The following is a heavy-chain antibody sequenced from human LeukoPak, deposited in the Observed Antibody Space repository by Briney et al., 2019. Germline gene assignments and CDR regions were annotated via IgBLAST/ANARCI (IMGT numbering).Heavy chain of an antibody. J-gene: IGHJ4*02. CDR2: IYTSGST. D-gene: IGHD2-8*02. CDR1: GGSISSYY. Sequence: PSETLSLTCTVSGGSISSYYWSWIRQPAGKGLEWIGRIYTSGSTNYNPSLKSRVTMSVDASKNQFSLKLSSVTAADTAVYYCARQNAQVNTSKRYYFDYWGQGTLVIVSS. V-gene: IGHV4-4*07. CDR3: ARQNAQVNTSKRYYFDY.